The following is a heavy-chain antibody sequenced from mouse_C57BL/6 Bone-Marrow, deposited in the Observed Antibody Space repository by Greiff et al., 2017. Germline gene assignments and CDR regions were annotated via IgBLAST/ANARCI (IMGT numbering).Heavy chain of an antibody. CDR1: GYTFTSYG. CDR2: IYPRSGNT. J-gene: IGHJ2*01. V-gene: IGHV1-81*01. CDR3: ARWEILRFDY. Sequence: QVQLKESGAELARPGASVKLSCKASGYTFTSYGISWVKQRTGQGLEWIGEIYPRSGNTYYNEKFKGKATLTADNTYSTAYMELRTLTSEDSAVYFCARWEILRFDYWGQGTTLPVSS. D-gene: IGHD1-1*01.